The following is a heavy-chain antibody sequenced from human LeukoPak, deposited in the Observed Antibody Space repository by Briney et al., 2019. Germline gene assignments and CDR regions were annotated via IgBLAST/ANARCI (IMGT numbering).Heavy chain of an antibody. D-gene: IGHD3-22*01. Sequence: GGSLRLSCAASGFTFSSYSMNWVRQAPGKGLEWVSSISSSSSYIYYADSVKGRFTISRDNAKNSLYLQMNSLRAEDTAVYYCARDRYYDSSGPDAFDIWGQGTMVTVSS. CDR3: ARDRYYDSSGPDAFDI. J-gene: IGHJ3*02. V-gene: IGHV3-21*01. CDR1: GFTFSSYS. CDR2: ISSSSSYI.